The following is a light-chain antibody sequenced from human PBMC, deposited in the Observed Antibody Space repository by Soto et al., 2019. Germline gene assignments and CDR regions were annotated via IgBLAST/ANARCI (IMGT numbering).Light chain of an antibody. Sequence: NFMLTQPHSVSESPGQTVIISCTRSSGSIASNYVQWYQQRPGSSPTTVIYEDNQRPSGVPDRFSGSIDSSSNSASLTISGLETEDEAAYYCQSYDATNQVFGGGTKLTVL. V-gene: IGLV6-57*01. J-gene: IGLJ3*02. CDR3: QSYDATNQV. CDR1: SGSIASNY. CDR2: EDN.